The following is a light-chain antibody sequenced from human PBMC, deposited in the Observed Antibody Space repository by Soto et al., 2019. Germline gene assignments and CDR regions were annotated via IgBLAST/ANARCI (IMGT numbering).Light chain of an antibody. CDR3: LQDYSYPRT. Sequence: AIQMTQSPSSLSASVGDRVTITGRASQDIRTELGWYQQKPGNAPKLLIYATSILQSGVPSRFSGIGSGTDFTLTISSLQPADFATYYCLQDYSYPRTFGQGTKVEIK. CDR2: ATS. CDR1: QDIRTE. J-gene: IGKJ1*01. V-gene: IGKV1-6*01.